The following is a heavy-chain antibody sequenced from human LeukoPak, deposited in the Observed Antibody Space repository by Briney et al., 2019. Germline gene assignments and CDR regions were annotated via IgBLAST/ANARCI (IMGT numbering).Heavy chain of an antibody. V-gene: IGHV4-61*02. CDR1: GGSISSGSYY. J-gene: IGHJ5*02. CDR3: ARDPHAPTTFGVSDP. D-gene: IGHD3-3*01. CDR2: IYTSGST. Sequence: SQTLSLTCTVSGGSISSGSYYWSWIRQPAGKGLEWIGRIYTSGSTNYNPSLKSRVTISVDSSKNKFSLKLSSVTAADTAVYYCARDPHAPTTFGVSDPWGQGTLVTVSS.